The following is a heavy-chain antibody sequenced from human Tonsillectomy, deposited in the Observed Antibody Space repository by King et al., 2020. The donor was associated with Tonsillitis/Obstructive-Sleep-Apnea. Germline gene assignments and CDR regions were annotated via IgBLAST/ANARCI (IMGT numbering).Heavy chain of an antibody. Sequence: VQLVESGGGLVQPGGSLRLSCAASGFTFKTYEMNWVRQAPGKGLEWVSYISSSDSTIYYADSVRGRFTISRDNAKNSLYLQINSLRVGDTAVYYCASLLIPTGYGMDVWGQGTTVTVSS. CDR3: ASLLIPTGYGMDV. J-gene: IGHJ6*02. CDR2: ISSSDSTI. D-gene: IGHD3-16*01. CDR1: GFTFKTYE. V-gene: IGHV3-48*03.